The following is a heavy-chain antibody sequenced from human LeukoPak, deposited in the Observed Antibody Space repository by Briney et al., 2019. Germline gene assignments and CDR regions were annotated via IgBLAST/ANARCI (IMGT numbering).Heavy chain of an antibody. CDR1: GGTFSSYA. D-gene: IGHD3-10*01. CDR3: ARDPGFLWFGELLAFDAFDI. Sequence: SVKVPCKASGGTFSSYAISWVRQAPGQGLEWMGRIIPILGIANYAQKFQGRVTITADKSTSTAYMELSSLRSEDTAVYYCARDPGFLWFGELLAFDAFDIWGQGTMVTVSS. V-gene: IGHV1-69*04. CDR2: IIPILGIA. J-gene: IGHJ3*02.